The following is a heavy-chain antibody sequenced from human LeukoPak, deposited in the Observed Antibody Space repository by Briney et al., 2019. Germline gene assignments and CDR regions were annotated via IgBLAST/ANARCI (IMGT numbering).Heavy chain of an antibody. CDR3: ARVDTDYLFDY. D-gene: IGHD4-11*01. CDR2: IYYSGST. V-gene: IGHV4-31*03. J-gene: IGHJ4*02. CDR1: GGSISSGGYY. Sequence: SETLSLTCTVSGGSISSGGYYWSWIRQHPGKGLEWIGYIYYSGSTYYNPSLKSRVTISVDTSKNQFSLKLSSVTAADTAVYYCARVDTDYLFDYWGQGTLVTVSS.